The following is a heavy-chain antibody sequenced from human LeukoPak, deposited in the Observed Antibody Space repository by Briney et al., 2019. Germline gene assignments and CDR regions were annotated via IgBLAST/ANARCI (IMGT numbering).Heavy chain of an antibody. J-gene: IGHJ4*02. V-gene: IGHV4-34*01. D-gene: IGHD3-3*01. Sequence: SETLSLTCAVSGGSFSGYYWSWIRQPPGKGLEWIGEINHSGSTNYNPSLTSRVTISVDTSKNQCSLKLSSVTAADTAVYYCARGRGPYYDFWSGYRFDYWGQGTLVTVSS. CDR3: ARGRGPYYDFWSGYRFDY. CDR1: GGSFSGYY. CDR2: INHSGST.